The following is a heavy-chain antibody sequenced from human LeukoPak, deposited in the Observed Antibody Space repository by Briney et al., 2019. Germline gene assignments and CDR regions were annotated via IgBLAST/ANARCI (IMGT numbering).Heavy chain of an antibody. Sequence: GGSLRLSCTASGFTFGDYAMSWVRQAPGKGLEWVGFIRSKAYGGTTEYAASVKGRFTISRDDSKSIAYLQMNSLKTEDTAVYYCTRDPVLLWFGESPYYFDYWGQGTLVTVSS. CDR2: IRSKAYGGTT. J-gene: IGHJ4*02. CDR1: GFTFGDYA. V-gene: IGHV3-49*04. D-gene: IGHD3-10*01. CDR3: TRDPVLLWFGESPYYFDY.